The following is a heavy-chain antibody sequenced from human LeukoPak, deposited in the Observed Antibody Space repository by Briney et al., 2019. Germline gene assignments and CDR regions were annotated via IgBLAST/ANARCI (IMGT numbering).Heavy chain of an antibody. Sequence: SQTLSLTCTVSGGSISSGSYYWSWIRQPAGKGLEWIGRIYTSGSTNYNPSLKSRVTISVDTSKNQFSLKLSSATAADTAVYYCARDCSSTSCYEGGFDYWGQGTLVTVSS. D-gene: IGHD2-2*01. J-gene: IGHJ4*02. CDR3: ARDCSSTSCYEGGFDY. CDR2: IYTSGST. V-gene: IGHV4-61*02. CDR1: GGSISSGSYY.